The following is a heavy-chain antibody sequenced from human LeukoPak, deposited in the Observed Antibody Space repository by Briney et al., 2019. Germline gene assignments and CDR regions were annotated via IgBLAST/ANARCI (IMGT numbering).Heavy chain of an antibody. CDR1: GFTFSSYA. Sequence: GGSLRLSCAASGFTFSSYAMSWIRQAPGKGLEWVSYISSSGSTIYYADSVKGRFTISRDNAKNSLYLQMNSLRAEDTAVYYCARAYQGPFGVVIPSYYYYGMDVWGQGTTVTVSS. J-gene: IGHJ6*02. V-gene: IGHV3-11*01. CDR3: ARAYQGPFGVVIPSYYYYGMDV. D-gene: IGHD3-3*01. CDR2: ISSSGSTI.